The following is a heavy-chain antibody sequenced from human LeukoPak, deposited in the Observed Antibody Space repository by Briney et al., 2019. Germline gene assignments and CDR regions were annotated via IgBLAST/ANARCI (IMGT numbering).Heavy chain of an antibody. CDR2: ISYDGSNK. CDR1: GFTFSSYG. D-gene: IGHD6-19*01. Sequence: PGRSLRLSCAASGFTFSSYGMHWVRQAPGKGLEWVAVISYDGSNKYYADSVKGRFTISRDNSKNTLYLQMSSLRAEDTAVYYCARGYSSGWYESDYWGQGTLVTVSS. J-gene: IGHJ4*02. CDR3: ARGYSSGWYESDY. V-gene: IGHV3-30*03.